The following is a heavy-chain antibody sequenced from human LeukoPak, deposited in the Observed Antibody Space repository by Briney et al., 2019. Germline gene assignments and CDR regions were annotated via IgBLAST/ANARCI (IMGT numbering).Heavy chain of an antibody. D-gene: IGHD3-22*01. Sequence: GESLKISCAASGFTFRTFGMHWVRQAPGKGLEWVAIIWYDGINKYCADSVKGRFTISRDNSKNTLYLQMNSLRAEDTAVYYCARDYYDSSGQLHAGAHAFDIWGQGTMVTVSS. CDR2: IWYDGINK. CDR1: GFTFRTFG. V-gene: IGHV3-33*01. CDR3: ARDYYDSSGQLHAGAHAFDI. J-gene: IGHJ3*02.